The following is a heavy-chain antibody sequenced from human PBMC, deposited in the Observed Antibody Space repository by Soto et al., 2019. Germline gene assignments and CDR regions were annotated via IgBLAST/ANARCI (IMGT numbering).Heavy chain of an antibody. J-gene: IGHJ4*02. CDR1: GFTFSGSA. Sequence: EVQLVESGGGLVQPGGSLKLSCTASGFTFSGSAMHWVRQASGKGLEWVGRIRNKANSYATAYAASVNGRFIISRDDSKNTAYLQMNSLKTEDTAVYYCTSLPMTTLTKGDYWGQGTLVTVSS. D-gene: IGHD4-17*01. CDR3: TSLPMTTLTKGDY. V-gene: IGHV3-73*02. CDR2: IRNKANSYAT.